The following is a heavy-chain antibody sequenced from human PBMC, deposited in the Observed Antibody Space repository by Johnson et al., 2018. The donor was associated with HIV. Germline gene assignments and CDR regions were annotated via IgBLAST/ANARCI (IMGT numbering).Heavy chain of an antibody. CDR1: GFTVSSNY. V-gene: IGHV3-53*01. CDR2: IYSGGST. D-gene: IGHD4-11*01. Sequence: VQLVESGGGLIQPGGSLRLSCAASGFTVSSNYMSWVRQAPGKGLEWVSVIYSGGSTYYADSVKGRFTISRDNSKNTLYLQMNSLRAEDTAVYYCARYLPLIHTVTSHRGAFDIWGQVTMVTVSS. J-gene: IGHJ3*02. CDR3: ARYLPLIHTVTSHRGAFDI.